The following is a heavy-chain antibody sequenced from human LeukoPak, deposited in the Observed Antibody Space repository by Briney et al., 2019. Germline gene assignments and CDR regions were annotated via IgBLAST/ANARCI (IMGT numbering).Heavy chain of an antibody. CDR2: ISGSGGST. CDR1: GFTFSNYA. J-gene: IGHJ4*02. Sequence: GGSLRLSCAASGFTFSNYAMRWVRQAPGKGLEWVSAISGSGGSTYYADSVKGRFTISRDNSKNTLYLQMNSLRAEDTAVYYCAKEAGYSSGWYWGGVDYWGQGTLVTVSS. V-gene: IGHV3-23*01. D-gene: IGHD6-19*01. CDR3: AKEAGYSSGWYWGGVDY.